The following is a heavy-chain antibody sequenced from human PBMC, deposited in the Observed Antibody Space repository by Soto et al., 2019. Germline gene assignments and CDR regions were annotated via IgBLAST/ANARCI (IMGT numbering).Heavy chain of an antibody. CDR1: GFTFSSHG. D-gene: IGHD2-8*02. Sequence: QVQLVESGGGVVQPGRSLRLSCAASGFTFSSHGMHWVRQAPGKGLAWVAVRWYDGSKEYYADSVKGRFTISRDNSKNTLYLQMNSLRPEDTAVYHCARFTGSDVLGAFHLWGQGTMVTVSS. V-gene: IGHV3-33*01. CDR3: ARFTGSDVLGAFHL. J-gene: IGHJ3*01. CDR2: RWYDGSKE.